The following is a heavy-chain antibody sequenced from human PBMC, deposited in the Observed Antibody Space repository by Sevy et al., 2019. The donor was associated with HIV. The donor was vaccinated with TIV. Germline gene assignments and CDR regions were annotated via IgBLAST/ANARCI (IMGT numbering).Heavy chain of an antibody. Sequence: SETLSLTCTVSGGSISSSSYYWGWIRQPPGKGLEWIGSIYYSGSTYYNPSLKSRVTISVDTSKNQFSLKLSSVTAADTAVYYCARRSFDIVLVPAALGWFDPWGQGTLVTVSS. D-gene: IGHD2-2*01. J-gene: IGHJ5*02. CDR1: GGSISSSSYY. CDR2: IYYSGST. CDR3: ARRSFDIVLVPAALGWFDP. V-gene: IGHV4-39*01.